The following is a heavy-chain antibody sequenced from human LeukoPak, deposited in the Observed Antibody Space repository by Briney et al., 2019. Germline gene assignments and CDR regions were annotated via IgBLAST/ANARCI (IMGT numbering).Heavy chain of an antibody. V-gene: IGHV4-59*01. CDR3: ARESHLYSRATMKAFDI. D-gene: IGHD6-13*01. Sequence: SETLSLTCTVSGGSISSYYWSWIRQPPGKGLEWIGYIYYSGSTNYNPSLKSRVTISIDTSKNQFSLKLSSVTAADTAVYYCARESHLYSRATMKAFDIWGQGTMVTVSS. CDR1: GGSISSYY. CDR2: IYYSGST. J-gene: IGHJ3*02.